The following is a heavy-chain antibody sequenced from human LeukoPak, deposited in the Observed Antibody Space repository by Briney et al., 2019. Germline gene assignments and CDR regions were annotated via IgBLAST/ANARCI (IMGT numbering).Heavy chain of an antibody. D-gene: IGHD6-19*01. J-gene: IGHJ4*02. CDR2: INHSGST. Sequence: PSETLSLTCAVYGGSFSGYYWSWIRQPPGKGLEWIGEINHSGSTNYNPSLKSRVTISVDTSKHQFYLKLSSVTAADTAVYYCARGLQWLVKYYFDYWGQGTLVTVSS. CDR1: GGSFSGYY. V-gene: IGHV4-34*01. CDR3: ARGLQWLVKYYFDY.